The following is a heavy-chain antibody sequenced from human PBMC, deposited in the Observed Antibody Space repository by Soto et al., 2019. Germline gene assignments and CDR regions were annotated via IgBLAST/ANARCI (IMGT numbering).Heavy chain of an antibody. CDR1: GGSISNNEYY. V-gene: IGHV4-30-4*01. J-gene: IGHJ6*02. CDR2: ISYIGRH. CDR3: ARLNGYCIRGSCHGHYAMDV. Sequence: SETLSLTCTVSGGSISNNEYYWSWIRHPPGKGLEYIGYISYIGRHDNNPSLKSRVTLALDTSKNQFSLRLSSVTAADTAVYYCARLNGYCIRGSCHGHYAMDVWGQGTTVT. D-gene: IGHD2-15*01.